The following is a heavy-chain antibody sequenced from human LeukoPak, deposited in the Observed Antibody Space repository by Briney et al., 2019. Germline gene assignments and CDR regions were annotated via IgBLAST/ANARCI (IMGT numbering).Heavy chain of an antibody. J-gene: IGHJ6*02. Sequence: PGGSLRLSCAASGFTFSSYGMHWFRQAPGKGLEWVAVISYDGSNKYYADSVKGRFTISRDNSKNTLYLQMNSLRAEDTAVYYCAKDRDSGINGMDVWGQGTTVTVSS. V-gene: IGHV3-30*18. CDR3: AKDRDSGINGMDV. CDR2: ISYDGSNK. D-gene: IGHD3-10*01. CDR1: GFTFSSYG.